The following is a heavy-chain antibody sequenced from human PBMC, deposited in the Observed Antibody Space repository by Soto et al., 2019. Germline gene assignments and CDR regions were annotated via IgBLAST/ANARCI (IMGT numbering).Heavy chain of an antibody. D-gene: IGHD1-7*01. Sequence: SRRLSCAASGFIFNHYGMHWVRQAPCRGLEWVAVIWYYGTNKHCADSVKGRFSISIDNSNNTVYLHMNSLGAEDTAVYYCARGGPARNYDNYYFYGRDVWGQGTTVTVSS. CDR3: ARGGPARNYDNYYFYGRDV. V-gene: IGHV3-33*01. J-gene: IGHJ6*02. CDR2: IWYYGTNK. CDR1: GFIFNHYG.